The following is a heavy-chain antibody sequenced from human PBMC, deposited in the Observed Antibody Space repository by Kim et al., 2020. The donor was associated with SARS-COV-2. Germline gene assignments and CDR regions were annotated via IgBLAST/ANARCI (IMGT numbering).Heavy chain of an antibody. D-gene: IGHD1-1*01. V-gene: IGHV3-30*18. Sequence: GGSLRLSCAASGFAFSTYGMHWVRQAPGKGLEWVAIMSYDGSYKYYADSVKGRFTISRDNSKNTLYLQMNTLRAEDTAVYYCGKCIPTTDACYYHHAMDVWGQGTSVTVSS. CDR2: MSYDGSYK. CDR1: GFAFSTYG. J-gene: IGHJ6*02. CDR3: GKCIPTTDACYYHHAMDV.